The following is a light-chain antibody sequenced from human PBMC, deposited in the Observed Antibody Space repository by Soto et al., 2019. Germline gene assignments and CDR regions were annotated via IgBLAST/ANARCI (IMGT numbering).Light chain of an antibody. CDR3: AAWDDSLNGFYV. J-gene: IGLJ1*01. V-gene: IGLV2-14*01. CDR2: EVT. Sequence: QSVLTQPASVSGSPGQSITISCTGSSSDVGGHNYVSWYQQHPGKAPKLMIYEVTKRPSGVSNRFSGSKSGNTASLTISGLQAEDEADYYCAAWDDSLNGFYVFGTGTKVTVL. CDR1: SSDVGGHNY.